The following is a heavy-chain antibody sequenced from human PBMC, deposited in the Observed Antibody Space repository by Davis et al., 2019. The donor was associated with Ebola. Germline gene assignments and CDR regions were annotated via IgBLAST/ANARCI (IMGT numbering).Heavy chain of an antibody. CDR2: IRVDKGNT. CDR1: GYTFTSYY. Sequence: ASVKVSCKASGYTFTSYYMHWVRQAPGQGLEWVGWIRVDKGNTNYVQKLQGRVTMTTDTSTSTAYMERSSLRPDDTAVYYCARGGGSTQSGIDYWGQGTLVTVSS. V-gene: IGHV1-18*04. CDR3: ARGGGSTQSGIDY. J-gene: IGHJ4*02. D-gene: IGHD3-10*01.